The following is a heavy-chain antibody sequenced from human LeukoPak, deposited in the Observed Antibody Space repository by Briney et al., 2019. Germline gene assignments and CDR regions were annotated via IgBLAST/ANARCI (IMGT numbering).Heavy chain of an antibody. CDR1: GYTFTGYY. CDR2: TKPNSGGT. V-gene: IGHV1-2*02. D-gene: IGHD3-22*01. J-gene: IGHJ4*02. CDR3: ARGSYYYDSSGSDYFDY. Sequence: ASVKVSCKASGYTFTGYYMHWVRQAPGQGLEWMGWTKPNSGGTNYAQKFQGRVTMTRDTSISTAYMELSRLRSDDTAVYYCARGSYYYDSSGSDYFDYWGQGTLVTVSS.